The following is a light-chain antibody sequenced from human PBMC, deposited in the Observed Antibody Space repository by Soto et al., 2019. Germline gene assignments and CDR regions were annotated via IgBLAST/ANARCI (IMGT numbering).Light chain of an antibody. CDR2: GAS. J-gene: IGKJ1*01. V-gene: IGKV3-11*01. CDR3: QQHSHWPPWT. Sequence: EVVLTRSPATLSLSPGERATLSCRASQNVRTFLDWYQQKPGQAPRLLLYGASNRATGIPARFSGSGSGTDFTPTTSSREPADYAAYYCQQHSHWPPWTFGQGTKVDIK. CDR1: QNVRTF.